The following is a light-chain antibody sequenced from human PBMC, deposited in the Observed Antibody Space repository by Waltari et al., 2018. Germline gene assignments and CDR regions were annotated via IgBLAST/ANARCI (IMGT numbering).Light chain of an antibody. V-gene: IGKV1-33*01. CDR1: EDIRNY. J-gene: IGKJ2*01. Sequence: DIQMTQSPSSLSASVGDTVTITCQAREDIRNYLKWYQQKQGEAPRLLIYDASTLETGVPSRFSGGGFGRNFTFTISGLQPEDIATYYCQHFYNLLYTFGQGTRLEIK. CDR2: DAS. CDR3: QHFYNLLYT.